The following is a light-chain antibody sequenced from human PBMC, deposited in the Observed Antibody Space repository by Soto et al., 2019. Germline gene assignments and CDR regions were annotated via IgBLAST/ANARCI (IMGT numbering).Light chain of an antibody. CDR2: AAS. CDR1: QSISSY. Sequence: DIQMTQSPSSLSASVGDRVTITCRASQSISSYLNWYQQKPGKAPNLLIYAASILQSGAPSRFSGSGSGTDFTLTISSLQPEDFATYYCQQSYRSPLTFGGGTKVEIK. CDR3: QQSYRSPLT. V-gene: IGKV1-39*01. J-gene: IGKJ4*01.